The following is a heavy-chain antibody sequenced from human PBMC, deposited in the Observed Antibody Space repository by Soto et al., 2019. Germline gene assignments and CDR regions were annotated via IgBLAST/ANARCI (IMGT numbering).Heavy chain of an antibody. V-gene: IGHV3-30*18. J-gene: IGHJ6*02. D-gene: IGHD1-26*01. Sequence: PGGSLRLSCAASGFTFSSYGMHWVRQAPGKGLEWVAVISYDGSNKYYADSVKGRFTISRDNSKNTLYLQMNSLRAEDTAVYYCAKDTPSLLGGMDVWGQGTTVTVSS. CDR2: ISYDGSNK. CDR3: AKDTPSLLGGMDV. CDR1: GFTFSSYG.